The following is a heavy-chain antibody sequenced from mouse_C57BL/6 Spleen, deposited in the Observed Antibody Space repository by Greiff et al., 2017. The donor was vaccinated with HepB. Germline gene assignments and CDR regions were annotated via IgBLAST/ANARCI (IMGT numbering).Heavy chain of an antibody. J-gene: IGHJ1*03. CDR2: ISSGSSTI. CDR3: ASPNYVSSYDWYFDV. Sequence: EVKVVESGGGLVKPGGSLKLSCAASGFTFSDYGMHWVRQAPEKGLEWVAYISSGSSTIYYADTVKGRFTISRDNAKNTLFLQMTSLRSEDTAMYYCASPNYVSSYDWYFDVWGTGTTVTVSS. V-gene: IGHV5-17*01. D-gene: IGHD1-1*01. CDR1: GFTFSDYG.